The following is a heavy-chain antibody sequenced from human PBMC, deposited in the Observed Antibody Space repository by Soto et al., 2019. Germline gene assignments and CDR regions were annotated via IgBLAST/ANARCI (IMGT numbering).Heavy chain of an antibody. D-gene: IGHD3-22*01. CDR2: IIPIFGTA. CDR3: AIYSHYHGIECVVTMIVVASGYYGMDV. CDR1: GGTFSSYS. J-gene: IGHJ6*02. V-gene: IGHV1-69*13. Sequence: SVKVCCKASGGTFSSYSISWVRHAPGQGLEWLGGIIPIFGTANYAQKTLARVTTIADECTSAQYMEWSSLRTEDTAVDYGAIYSHYHGIECVVTMIVVASGYYGMDVWGQGATVTVS.